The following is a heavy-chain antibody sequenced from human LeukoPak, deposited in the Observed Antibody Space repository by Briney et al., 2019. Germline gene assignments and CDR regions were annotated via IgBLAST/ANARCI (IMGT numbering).Heavy chain of an antibody. D-gene: IGHD6-13*01. CDR1: GFIFSSYA. Sequence: GGSRRLSCAASGFIFSSYAMSWVRQAPGKVLEWVSAISGSGGSTYYAGSVKGRYTIARDNSTNTLYMQMNSLKAEDTAVYYCAKDHPTSLIPAAGPVDYWGQGTLVTVSS. J-gene: IGHJ4*02. V-gene: IGHV3-23*01. CDR2: ISGSGGST. CDR3: AKDHPTSLIPAAGPVDY.